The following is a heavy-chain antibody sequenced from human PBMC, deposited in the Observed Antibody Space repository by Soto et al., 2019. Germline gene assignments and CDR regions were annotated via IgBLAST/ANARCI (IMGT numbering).Heavy chain of an antibody. D-gene: IGHD6-19*01. CDR2: ISYSGST. J-gene: IGHJ6*03. V-gene: IGHV4-61*05. Sequence: PSETLSLTCTFSGCSFSSSTYYWGWIRQPPGKGLEWIGYISYSGSTNYNPSLKSRVAMSLDMSKNQFSLKLSSVTAADTAVYYCARVGTVAGTFYMDVWGKGTTVTVSS. CDR3: ARVGTVAGTFYMDV. CDR1: GCSFSSSTYY.